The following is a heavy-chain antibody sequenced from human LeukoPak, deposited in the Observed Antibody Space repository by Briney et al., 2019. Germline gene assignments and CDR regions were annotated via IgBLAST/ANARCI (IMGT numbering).Heavy chain of an antibody. V-gene: IGHV1-69*01. CDR2: FIPIFGTA. J-gene: IGHJ4*02. Sequence: SVKVSCKASGGTFSSYAISWVRQAPGQGLEWMGGFIPIFGTANYAQKFQGRVTITADESTSTAYMELSSLRSEDTAVYYCARALSDCGGDCYSYYFDYWGQGTLVTVSS. D-gene: IGHD2-21*01. CDR1: GGTFSSYA. CDR3: ARALSDCGGDCYSYYFDY.